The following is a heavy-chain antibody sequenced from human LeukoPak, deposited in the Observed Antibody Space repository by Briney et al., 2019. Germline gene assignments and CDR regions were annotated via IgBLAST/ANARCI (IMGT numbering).Heavy chain of an antibody. CDR1: GGSFSGYY. J-gene: IGHJ4*02. D-gene: IGHD3-16*02. V-gene: IGHV4-34*01. CDR3: ARGPYPLLLRYPFDY. CDR2: INHSGST. Sequence: PSETLSLTCAVYGGSFSGYYWSWIRQPPGKGLEWVGEINHSGSTNYNPSLKSRVTISVDTSKNQFSLKLSSVTAADTAVYYCARGPYPLLLRYPFDYWGQGTLVTVSS.